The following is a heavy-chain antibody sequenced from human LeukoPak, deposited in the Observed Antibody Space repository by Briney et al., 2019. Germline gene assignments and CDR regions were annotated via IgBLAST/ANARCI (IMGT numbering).Heavy chain of an antibody. Sequence: SQTLSLTCAISGDRVSSNSAAWNWIRQSPSRGLEWLGRTYYRSKWYNDYAVSVKSRITINPNTSKNQFSLQLNSVTPEDTAVYYCASLGSTTQAFDIWGQGTMVTVSS. V-gene: IGHV6-1*01. CDR2: TYYRSKWYN. CDR1: GDRVSSNSAA. J-gene: IGHJ3*02. CDR3: ASLGSTTQAFDI. D-gene: IGHD4-17*01.